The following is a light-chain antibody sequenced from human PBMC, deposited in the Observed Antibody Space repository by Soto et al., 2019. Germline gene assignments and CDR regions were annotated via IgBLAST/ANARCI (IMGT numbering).Light chain of an antibody. V-gene: IGKV1-17*03. CDR3: LQHRSYPVT. CDR2: AAS. J-gene: IGKJ4*01. CDR1: QGIDNY. Sequence: DIQMTQSPSAMSASVGDRVTITCRASQGIDNYLAWFQQKPGKVPQRLIYAASTLQSGVPSRFSGSGSGTEFTLTISSLQPEDFATYYCLQHRSYPVTFGGGTKVEIK.